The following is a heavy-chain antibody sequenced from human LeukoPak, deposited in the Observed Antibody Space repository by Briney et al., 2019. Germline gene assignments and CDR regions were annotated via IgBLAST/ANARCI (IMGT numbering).Heavy chain of an antibody. D-gene: IGHD6-19*01. J-gene: IGHJ5*02. CDR2: IFSSGHT. CDR3: ARRIAVAGTWWFDP. V-gene: IGHV4-31*03. Sequence: PSETLSLTCTVSGGSISSGGHYWSWIRQRPGKGLEWIGYIFSSGHTYYNPSLKSRLTISVDTSENQFSLKLSSVTAADTAVYYCARRIAVAGTWWFDPWGQGTLVTVSS. CDR1: GGSISSGGHY.